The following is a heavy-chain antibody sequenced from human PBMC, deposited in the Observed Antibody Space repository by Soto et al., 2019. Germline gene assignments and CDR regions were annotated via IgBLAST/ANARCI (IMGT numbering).Heavy chain of an antibody. CDR2: LTSTGGT. CDR1: GFIFNSYA. D-gene: IGHD3-10*01. J-gene: IGHJ4*01. V-gene: IGHV3-23*01. Sequence: SLRLSCAASGFIFNSYAMSWVRQAPGKGLEWVSTLTSTGGTYYADSVKGRFPISRDNSKNTLYLQMNNLRAEDTAVYYCAKDGDLYSGYFDYWGHGTLVTVSS. CDR3: AKDGDLYSGYFDY.